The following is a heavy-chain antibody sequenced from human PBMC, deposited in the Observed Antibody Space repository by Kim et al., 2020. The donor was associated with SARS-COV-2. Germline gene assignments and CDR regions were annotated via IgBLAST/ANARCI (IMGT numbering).Heavy chain of an antibody. D-gene: IGHD2-8*02. V-gene: IGHV4-4*02. CDR2: IAHGQNT. Sequence: SETLSLTCSASGYSTASSNWWTWVRQSPGKGLEWIGEIAHGQNTNSNPSLRSRVTMSVDYNKTQYPLRMTDVTGAATADYYSAKVLVGCSLSGCY. CDR3: AKVLVGCSLSGCY. CDR1: GYSTASSNW. J-gene: IGHJ4*03.